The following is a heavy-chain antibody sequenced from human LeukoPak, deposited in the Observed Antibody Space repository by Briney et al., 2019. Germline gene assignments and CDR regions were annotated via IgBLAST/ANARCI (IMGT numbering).Heavy chain of an antibody. Sequence: SETLSLTCAVSGGSISSGGYSWSWIRQPPGKGLEWIGYIYHSGSTYYNPSLKSRVTISVDRSKNQFSLKLSSVTAADTAVYYCARAATVKNWFDPWGQGTLVTVSS. J-gene: IGHJ5*02. CDR2: IYHSGST. V-gene: IGHV4-30-2*01. CDR3: ARAATVKNWFDP. D-gene: IGHD4-17*01. CDR1: GGSISSGGYS.